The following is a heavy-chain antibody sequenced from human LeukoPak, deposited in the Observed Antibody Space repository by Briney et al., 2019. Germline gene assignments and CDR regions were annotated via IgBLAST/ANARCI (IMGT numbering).Heavy chain of an antibody. V-gene: IGHV3-23*01. CDR3: AKAFTTITARFDD. Sequence: PGGSLRLSCAASGFTFSSYAMSWVRQAPGKGLEWVSAISGSGGTTYYADSVKGRFTISRDTSKNTLYLQMNSLRAEDTAVYYCAKAFTTITARFDDWGQGTPVTVSS. CDR1: GFTFSSYA. CDR2: ISGSGGTT. D-gene: IGHD6-6*01. J-gene: IGHJ4*02.